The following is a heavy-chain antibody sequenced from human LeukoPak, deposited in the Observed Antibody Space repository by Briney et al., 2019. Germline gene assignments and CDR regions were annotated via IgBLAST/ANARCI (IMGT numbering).Heavy chain of an antibody. V-gene: IGHV1-3*01. Sequence: ASVKVSCKASGYTFTSYAMHWVRQAPGQRLEWMGWINAGNGNTKYSQKFQGRVTITRDTSASTAYMELSSLRSEDTAVYYCARDHDYYDSSGYHLTDAFDIWGQGTMVTVSS. J-gene: IGHJ3*02. CDR3: ARDHDYYDSSGYHLTDAFDI. CDR2: INAGNGNT. D-gene: IGHD3-22*01. CDR1: GYTFTSYA.